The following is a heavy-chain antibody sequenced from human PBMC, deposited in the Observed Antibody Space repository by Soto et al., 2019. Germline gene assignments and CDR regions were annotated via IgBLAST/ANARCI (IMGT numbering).Heavy chain of an antibody. Sequence: QSGGSLRLSCAASGFTFSSYDMHWVRQATGKGLEWVSAIGFAGDTYYAGSVKGRFTISRENAKNSFYLQMNSLRAGDTAVYYCARGDSGSYYYAFDIWGQGTMVTVSS. CDR3: ARGDSGSYYYAFDI. J-gene: IGHJ3*02. CDR2: IGFAGDT. CDR1: GFTFSSYD. D-gene: IGHD1-26*01. V-gene: IGHV3-13*01.